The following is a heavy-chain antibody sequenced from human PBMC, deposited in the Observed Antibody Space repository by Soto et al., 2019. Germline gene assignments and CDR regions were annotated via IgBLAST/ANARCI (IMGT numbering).Heavy chain of an antibody. CDR2: IYPGDSDT. Sequence: PGESLKISCRGSGYTFTSYWIGWVRQMPGKGLEWMGIIYPGDSDTRYSPSFEGQVTISTDRSIATAYLQWHNLEASDTGIYFCARLASLLQPIDFWRPGTPVTVSS. CDR1: GYTFTSYW. J-gene: IGHJ4*02. V-gene: IGHV5-51*01. CDR3: ARLASLLQPIDF. D-gene: IGHD4-4*01.